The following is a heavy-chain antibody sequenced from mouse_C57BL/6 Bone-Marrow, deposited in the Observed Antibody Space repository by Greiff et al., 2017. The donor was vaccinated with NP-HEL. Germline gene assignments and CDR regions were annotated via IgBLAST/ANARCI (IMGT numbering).Heavy chain of an antibody. J-gene: IGHJ1*03. CDR2: IWSGGST. CDR1: GFSLTSFG. Sequence: QVHVKQSGPGLVQPSQSLSITCTVPGFSLTSFGVPWVRQPPGKGLEWLGVIWSGGSTDYNAAFISKLSISKDNSKSQVFFKMNSLQADDTAIYYCAKNSYYGSSYYWYFDVWGTGTTVTVSS. V-gene: IGHV2-4*01. CDR3: AKNSYYGSSYYWYFDV. D-gene: IGHD1-1*01.